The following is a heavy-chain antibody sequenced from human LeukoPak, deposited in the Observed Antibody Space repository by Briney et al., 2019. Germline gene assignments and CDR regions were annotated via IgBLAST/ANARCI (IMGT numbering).Heavy chain of an antibody. V-gene: IGHV3-13*01. CDR1: GFTFSSYD. D-gene: IGHD4-23*01. CDR2: IGTAGDT. Sequence: PEGSLRLSCVVSGFTFSSYDMHWVRQVTGKGLEWVSVIGTAGDTYYPGSVKGRFTISRDNAKNSLYLQMNSLRARDTAVYYCARDGGGSGGYYYCGMDVWGQGTTVTVSS. CDR3: ARDGGGSGGYYYCGMDV. J-gene: IGHJ6*02.